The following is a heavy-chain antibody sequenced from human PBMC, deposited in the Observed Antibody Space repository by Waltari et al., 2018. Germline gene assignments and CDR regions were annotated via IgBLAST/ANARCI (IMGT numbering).Heavy chain of an antibody. Sequence: QVQLQESGPGLVKPSETLSLTCTVSGGSISSYYWSWIRQPPGKGLEWIGYIYYSGSTNYNPSLKSRVTISVDTSKNQFSLKLSSVTAADTAVYYWARSRFYYYYYHMDVWGKGTTVTVSS. CDR1: GGSISSYY. V-gene: IGHV4-59*01. J-gene: IGHJ6*03. D-gene: IGHD3-16*01. CDR3: ARSRFYYYYYHMDV. CDR2: IYYSGST.